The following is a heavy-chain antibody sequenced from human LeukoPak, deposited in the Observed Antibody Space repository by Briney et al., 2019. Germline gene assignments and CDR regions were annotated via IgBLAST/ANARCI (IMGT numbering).Heavy chain of an antibody. V-gene: IGHV1-2*02. J-gene: IGHJ4*02. Sequence: GASVKVSCKASGYTFTGYYMHWVRQAPGQGLEWMGWINPNSGGTNYAQKFQGRVTMTRDTSISTAYMELSRLRSDDTAVYYCARVPDYGGNSFFDSWGQGTLVTVSS. CDR3: ARVPDYGGNSFFDS. CDR1: GYTFTGYY. CDR2: INPNSGGT. D-gene: IGHD4-23*01.